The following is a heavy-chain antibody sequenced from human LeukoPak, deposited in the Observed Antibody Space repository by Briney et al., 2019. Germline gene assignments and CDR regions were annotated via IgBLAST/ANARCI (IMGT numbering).Heavy chain of an antibody. J-gene: IGHJ4*02. Sequence: SETLSLTCAVYGGSFSGYYWSWIRQPPGKGLEWIGEINHSGSTNYNPSLKSRVTISVDTSKNQFSLKLSSVTAADTAVYYCVLRWELLHDFDYWGQGTLVTVSS. D-gene: IGHD1-26*01. V-gene: IGHV4-34*01. CDR3: VLRWELLHDFDY. CDR2: INHSGST. CDR1: GGSFSGYY.